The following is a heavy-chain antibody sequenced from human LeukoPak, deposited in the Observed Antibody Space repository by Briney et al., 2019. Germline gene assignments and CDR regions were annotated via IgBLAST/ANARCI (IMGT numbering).Heavy chain of an antibody. J-gene: IGHJ6*03. CDR1: GGSISNYY. D-gene: IGHD3-3*01. CDR2: IYYSGST. Sequence: SSETLSLTCTVSGGSISNYYWNWIRQPPGKGLEWIGYIYYSGSTNCNPSLKSRVTISVDTSKNQFSLKVNSMTAADTAVYYCTRGIFGVVIGYYYYYMDVWGKGTTVTVSS. V-gene: IGHV4-59*01. CDR3: TRGIFGVVIGYYYYYMDV.